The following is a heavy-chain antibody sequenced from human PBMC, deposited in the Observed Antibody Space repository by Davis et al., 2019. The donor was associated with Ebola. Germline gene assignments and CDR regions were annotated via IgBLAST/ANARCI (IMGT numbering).Heavy chain of an antibody. D-gene: IGHD5-12*01. CDR1: GLPLADHG. J-gene: IGHJ2*01. V-gene: IGHV3-20*04. Sequence: GGSLRPSCAASGLPLADHGMSWVRQAPGKGMEWAHGINWSGSRTDYADSVKGRFTISRDNAKNSLYLQMNSLRAEDTALYYCARSSVRYGDYDWFFDLWGRGSLVTVSS. CDR3: ARSSVRYGDYDWFFDL. CDR2: INWSGSRT.